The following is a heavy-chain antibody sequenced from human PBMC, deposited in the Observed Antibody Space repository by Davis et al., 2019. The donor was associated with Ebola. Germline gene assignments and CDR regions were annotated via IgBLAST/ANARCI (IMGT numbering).Heavy chain of an antibody. J-gene: IGHJ4*02. CDR3: AKLAAACTPNYYLDY. V-gene: IGHV1-2*06. D-gene: IGHD6-25*01. CDR1: GYTFTGYY. CDR2: INPSTGVT. Sequence: ASVKVSCKASGYTFTGYYVHWVRQAPGQGLEWMGRINPSTGVTSYAQKFQGRVTMTRDTSTRTVYMELNSLRSEDTAVYFCAKLAAACTPNYYLDYWGQGALVTRSS.